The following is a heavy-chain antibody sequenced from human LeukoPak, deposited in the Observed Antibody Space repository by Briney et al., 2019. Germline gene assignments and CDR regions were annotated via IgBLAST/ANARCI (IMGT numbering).Heavy chain of an antibody. V-gene: IGHV3-48*01. CDR1: GSTFSSYS. J-gene: IGHJ4*02. CDR3: AREGYDYVWGSYRPYYFDY. CDR2: ISSSSSTI. Sequence: GGSLRLSCAASGSTFSSYSMNWVRQAPGKGLEWVSYISSSSSTIYYADSVKGRFTISRDNAKNSLYLQMNSLRAEDTAVYYCAREGYDYVWGSYRPYYFDYWGQGTLVTVSS. D-gene: IGHD3-16*02.